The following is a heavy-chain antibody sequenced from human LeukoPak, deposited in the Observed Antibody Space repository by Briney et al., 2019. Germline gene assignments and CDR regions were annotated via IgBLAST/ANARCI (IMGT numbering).Heavy chain of an antibody. Sequence: PSETLSLTCSVSGGAISSSSYYWGWIRQPPGKGLEWIGCTYYSGFTYYKPSLKSRVTISLDTSNNQFSLKLSSVTAADTAVYYCARSGGLRSYYYMDVWGKGTTVTVSS. CDR1: GGAISSSSYY. J-gene: IGHJ6*03. CDR3: ARSGGLRSYYYMDV. V-gene: IGHV4-39*01. CDR2: TYYSGFT. D-gene: IGHD5-12*01.